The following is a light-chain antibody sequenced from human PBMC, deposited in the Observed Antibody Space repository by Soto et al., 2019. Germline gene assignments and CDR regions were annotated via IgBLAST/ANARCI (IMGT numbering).Light chain of an antibody. J-gene: IGKJ5*01. CDR3: QQRSNWRIT. CDR2: DTS. CDR1: QSVSTRS. V-gene: IGKV3D-20*02. Sequence: EIVLTQSPCTLSLSPGERATLSCRASQSVSTRSLAWYQQKPGQAPRLLISDTSNRATGIPARFSGSGSGTDFTLTISSLEPEDFAVYYCQQRSNWRITFGQGTRLEIK.